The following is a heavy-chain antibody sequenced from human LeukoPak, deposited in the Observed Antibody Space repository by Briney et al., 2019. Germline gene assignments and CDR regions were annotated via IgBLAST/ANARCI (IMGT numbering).Heavy chain of an antibody. CDR2: ISAYNGNT. CDR1: GHTFTSYG. D-gene: IGHD5-18*01. J-gene: IGHJ4*02. V-gene: IGHV1-18*01. Sequence: ASVKVSCKASGHTFTSYGISWVRQAPGQGLEWMGWISAYNGNTNYAQKLQGRVTMTTDTSTSTAYMELRSLRSDDTAVYYCARFRFVDTAMVTPKYYFDYWGQGTLVTVSS. CDR3: ARFRFVDTAMVTPKYYFDY.